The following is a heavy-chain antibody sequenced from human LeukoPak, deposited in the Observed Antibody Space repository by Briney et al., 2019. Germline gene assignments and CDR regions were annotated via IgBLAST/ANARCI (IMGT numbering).Heavy chain of an antibody. D-gene: IGHD5-12*01. CDR1: GGSISSSSYY. CDR3: ARSGSGYLRYYFDY. V-gene: IGHV4-39*07. CDR2: IYYSGST. J-gene: IGHJ4*02. Sequence: SETLSLTCTVSGGSISSSSYYWGWIRQPPGKGLEWIGSIYYSGSTYYNPSLKSRVTISVGTSKNQFSLKLSSVTAADTAVYYCARSGSGYLRYYFDYWGQGTLVTVSS.